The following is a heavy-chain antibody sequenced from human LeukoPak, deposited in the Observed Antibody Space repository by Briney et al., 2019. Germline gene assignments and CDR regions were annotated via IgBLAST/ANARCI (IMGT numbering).Heavy chain of an antibody. Sequence: GESLKISCQASGYSFTSSWIGWARQMPGKGLEWMAIINPGDSDTRYSPSFQGQDTISADKSISIVYLQWGSLKASDTAMYYCARQPGAGWFDPWGQGTLVTVSS. CDR2: INPGDSDT. D-gene: IGHD3-10*01. J-gene: IGHJ5*02. V-gene: IGHV5-51*01. CDR3: ARQPGAGWFDP. CDR1: GYSFTSSW.